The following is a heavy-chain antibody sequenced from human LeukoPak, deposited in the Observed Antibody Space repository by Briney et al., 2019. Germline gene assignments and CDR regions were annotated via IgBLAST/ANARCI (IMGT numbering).Heavy chain of an antibody. CDR2: INAGNGNT. V-gene: IGHV1-3*01. J-gene: IGHJ4*02. Sequence: ASVKGSCKASGYTFTSYAMHWVRQAPGQRLEWMGWINAGNGNTKYSQKFQGRVTITRDTSASTAYMELSSLRSEDTAVYYCAVGDIVVVVALDYWGQGTLVTVSS. CDR3: AVGDIVVVVALDY. CDR1: GYTFTSYA. D-gene: IGHD2-15*01.